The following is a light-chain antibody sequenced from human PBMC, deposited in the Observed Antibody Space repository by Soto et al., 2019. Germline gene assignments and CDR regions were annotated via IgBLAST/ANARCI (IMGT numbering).Light chain of an antibody. CDR3: QQYGNSPPT. CDR1: QSVSSSY. J-gene: IGKJ1*01. Sequence: TQSPATLSVSPGERATLSFRASQSVSSSYLAWYQQKPGQAPRLLIYGASSRATGIPDRFSGSGSGTDFTLTISRLEPEDFAVYYCQQYGNSPPTFGQGTKVDI. CDR2: GAS. V-gene: IGKV3-20*01.